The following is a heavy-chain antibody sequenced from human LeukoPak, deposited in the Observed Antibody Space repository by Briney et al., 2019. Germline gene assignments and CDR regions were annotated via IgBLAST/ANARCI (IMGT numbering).Heavy chain of an antibody. CDR1: GFTFSSYG. CDR3: ARDVRLPRRAFDT. V-gene: IGHV3-23*01. J-gene: IGHJ3*02. Sequence: GGSLRLSCAASGFTFSSYGMSWVRQAPGKGLEWVSAISGSGQSTYYADSVKGRFTISRDNSKNTLYLLMNSLRAEDTAVYYCARDVRLPRRAFDTWGQGTMVTVSS. D-gene: IGHD5-18*01. CDR2: ISGSGQST.